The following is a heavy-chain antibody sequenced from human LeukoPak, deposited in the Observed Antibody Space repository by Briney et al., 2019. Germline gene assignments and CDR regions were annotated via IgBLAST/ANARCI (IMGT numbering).Heavy chain of an antibody. V-gene: IGHV4-59*08. CDR1: GGSISNYY. CDR3: ASTLLLS. D-gene: IGHD3-10*01. CDR2: IYYSGST. J-gene: IGHJ4*02. Sequence: SETLSLTCTVSGGSISNYYWSWIRQPPGKGLEWIGYIYYSGSTNYNPSLKTRVTISVDTSKNQFSLKLSSVAAADTAVYYCASTLLLSWGQGTLVTVSS.